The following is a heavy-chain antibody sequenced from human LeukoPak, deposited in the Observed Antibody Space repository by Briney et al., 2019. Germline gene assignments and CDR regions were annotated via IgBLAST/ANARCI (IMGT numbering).Heavy chain of an antibody. Sequence: GGSLRLSCAASGFTFTNYGMHWVRQAPGKGLEWVAVIWYDGSNKYYADSVKGRFTISRDNSKNTLYLQMNSLRAEDTAVYYCARVSTPTTVTTLLDYWGQGTLVTVSS. V-gene: IGHV3-33*08. CDR2: IWYDGSNK. J-gene: IGHJ4*02. CDR3: ARVSTPTTVTTLLDY. D-gene: IGHD4-17*01. CDR1: GFTFTNYG.